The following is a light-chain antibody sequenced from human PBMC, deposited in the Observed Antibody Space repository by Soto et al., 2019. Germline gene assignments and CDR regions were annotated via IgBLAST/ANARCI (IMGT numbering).Light chain of an antibody. V-gene: IGKV3-20*01. CDR3: QQYGGPPWT. Sequence: EIVLTQSPGTLSLSPGERATLSCRASQSVSSSWLAWYQQKPGQAPRLLIYGASSRATGVPDRFSGSGSGTDFTLTTPRLEHEDSAVFYCQQYGGPPWTFGQGTKVEIK. CDR2: GAS. J-gene: IGKJ1*01. CDR1: QSVSSSW.